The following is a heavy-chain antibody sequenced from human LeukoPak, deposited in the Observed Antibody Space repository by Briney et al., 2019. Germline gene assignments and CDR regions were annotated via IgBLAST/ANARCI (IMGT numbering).Heavy chain of an antibody. V-gene: IGHV4-39*01. CDR1: GDSISSSSYY. CDR3: ARHNPRTMIVVVGTFDL. Sequence: KPSETLSLTCSGDSISSSSYYWGWIRQPPGKGLEWIGSIYYSGSTYYNPSLKSQVTISVDTSKNQFSLRLTSVTVADTAVYYCARHNPRTMIVVVGTFDLWGQGTMVTLSS. D-gene: IGHD3-22*01. J-gene: IGHJ3*01. CDR2: IYYSGST.